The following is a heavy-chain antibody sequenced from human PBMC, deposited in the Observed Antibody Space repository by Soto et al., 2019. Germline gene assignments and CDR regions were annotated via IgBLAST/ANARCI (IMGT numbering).Heavy chain of an antibody. D-gene: IGHD3-10*01. J-gene: IGHJ3*02. Sequence: SETLSLTCTVSGGSISTYYWSWIRQSPGKGLEWIGYIYHSGGTTYNPSVKSRVTISVDTSKNQFSLKLSSVTAADTAVYYCARVWGGAFDIWGQGTMVTVSS. CDR1: GGSISTYY. CDR2: IYHSGGT. CDR3: ARVWGGAFDI. V-gene: IGHV4-59*01.